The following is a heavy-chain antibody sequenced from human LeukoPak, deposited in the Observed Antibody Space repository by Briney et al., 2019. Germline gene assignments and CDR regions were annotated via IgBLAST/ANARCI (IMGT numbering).Heavy chain of an antibody. CDR2: INHSGST. Sequence: PSETLSLTCAVYGGSFSGYYWSWIRQAPGKGLEWIGEINHSGSTNYNPSPKSRVTISVDTSKNQFSLKLSSVTAADTAVYYCARRFHRRTNWFDPWGQGTLVTASP. J-gene: IGHJ5*02. V-gene: IGHV4-34*01. CDR1: GGSFSGYY. CDR3: ARRFHRRTNWFDP.